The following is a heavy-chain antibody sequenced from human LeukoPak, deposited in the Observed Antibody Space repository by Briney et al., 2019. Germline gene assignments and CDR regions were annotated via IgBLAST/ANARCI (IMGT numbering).Heavy chain of an antibody. CDR1: GYSFTSYW. D-gene: IGHD6-19*01. J-gene: IGHJ4*02. Sequence: GESLKISCKGSGYSFTSYWIGRVRQMPGEGLEWMGIIYPSDSDTRYSPSFQGQVTISADKSISTAYLQWSSLKASDTAMYYCARHKGGWLVPAHFDYWGQGTLVTGSS. V-gene: IGHV5-51*01. CDR2: IYPSDSDT. CDR3: ARHKGGWLVPAHFDY.